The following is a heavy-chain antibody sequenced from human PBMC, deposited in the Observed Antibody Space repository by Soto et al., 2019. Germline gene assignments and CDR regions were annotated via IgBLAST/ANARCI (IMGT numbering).Heavy chain of an antibody. CDR2: IYPGDSDT. CDR3: ARTRGYSYGFLPPEFDY. J-gene: IGHJ4*02. Sequence: GESLKISCKGSGYSFTNYWIAWVRQKAGKGLEWMGNIYPGDSDTRYSPSFQGQVSISADKSVGTAYLQWSSLQASDTAIYYCARTRGYSYGFLPPEFDYSGQGTLVTVSS. V-gene: IGHV5-51*01. D-gene: IGHD5-18*01. CDR1: GYSFTNYW.